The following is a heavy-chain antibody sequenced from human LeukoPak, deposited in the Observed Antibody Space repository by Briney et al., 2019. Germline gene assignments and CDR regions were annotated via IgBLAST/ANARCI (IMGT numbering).Heavy chain of an antibody. D-gene: IGHD4-17*01. V-gene: IGHV4-38-2*02. J-gene: IGHJ4*02. CDR3: ARGAGLRSFDY. Sequence: SETLSLTCTVSGYSISSGYYWGWIRQPPGKGLEWIGSIYHSGSTYYNPSLKSRVTISVDTSKNQFSLKLSSVTAADTAVYYCARGAGLRSFDYWGQGTLVTVSS. CDR2: IYHSGST. CDR1: GYSISSGYY.